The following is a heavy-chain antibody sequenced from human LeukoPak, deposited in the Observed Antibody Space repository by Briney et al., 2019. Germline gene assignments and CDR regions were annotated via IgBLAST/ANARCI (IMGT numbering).Heavy chain of an antibody. J-gene: IGHJ6*02. D-gene: IGHD3-9*01. V-gene: IGHV4-34*01. Sequence: SETLSLTCAVYGGSFSGYYWSWIRQPPGKGLEWIGEINHSGSTNYNPSLKSRVTISVDTSKNQFSLKLSSVTAADTAVYYCARGPRYYDILTGFHPYYYGMDVWGQGTTVTVSS. CDR1: GGSFSGYY. CDR3: ARGPRYYDILTGFHPYYYGMDV. CDR2: INHSGST.